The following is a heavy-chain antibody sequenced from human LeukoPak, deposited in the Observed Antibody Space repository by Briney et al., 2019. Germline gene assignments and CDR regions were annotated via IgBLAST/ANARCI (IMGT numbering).Heavy chain of an antibody. D-gene: IGHD3-3*01. CDR2: INRGASEK. V-gene: IGHV3-7*01. CDR1: GLTFSGYW. CDR3: ASDGGPFDH. Sequence: GGSLRLSCAASGLTFSGYWMSWVRQAPGKGLEWVANINRGASEKYYVDSVRGRFTISRDDAKRSVTLQMNSLRVDDTAVYYCASDGGPFDHWGQGTLVTVSS. J-gene: IGHJ4*02.